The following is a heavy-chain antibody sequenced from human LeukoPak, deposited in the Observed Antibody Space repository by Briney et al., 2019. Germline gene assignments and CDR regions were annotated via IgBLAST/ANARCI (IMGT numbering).Heavy chain of an antibody. V-gene: IGHV4-38-2*01. D-gene: IGHD2-15*01. Sequence: SETLSLTCAVSGYSISSGYYWGWIRQPPGKGLEWIRSIYHSGSTYYNPSLKSRVTISVDTSKNQFSLKLSSVTAADTAVYYCARRTSAALRSFDYWGQGTLVTVSS. CDR1: GYSISSGYY. CDR2: IYHSGST. CDR3: ARRTSAALRSFDY. J-gene: IGHJ4*02.